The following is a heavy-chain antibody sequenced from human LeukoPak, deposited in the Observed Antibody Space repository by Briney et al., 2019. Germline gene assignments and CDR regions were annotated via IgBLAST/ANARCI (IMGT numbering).Heavy chain of an antibody. D-gene: IGHD1-7*01. CDR3: ARGEGWNYGFDY. J-gene: IGHJ4*02. CDR1: GYTFTSYY. Sequence: ASVKVSCKASGYTFTSYYMHWVRQAPGQGLEWMGIINPSGGSTSYAQKFQGRVTMTRDMSTSTVYMELSSLRSKDTAVYYCARGEGWNYGFDYWGQGTLVTVSS. CDR2: INPSGGST. V-gene: IGHV1-46*01.